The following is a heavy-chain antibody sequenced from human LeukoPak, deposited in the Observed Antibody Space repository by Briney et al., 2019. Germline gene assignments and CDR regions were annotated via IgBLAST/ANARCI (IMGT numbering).Heavy chain of an antibody. CDR1: GGSISSYY. D-gene: IGHD6-13*01. Sequence: SETLSLTCAVSGGSISSYYWSWIRQPAGKGLEWIERIYSSGNTNYNPSLKSRVAMSVDTSKNQFSLNLSSVTAADTAVYYCARDSRAAGTGASGGYFDLWGCGTLVTVSS. V-gene: IGHV4-4*07. CDR3: ARDSRAAGTGASGGYFDL. J-gene: IGHJ2*01. CDR2: IYSSGNT.